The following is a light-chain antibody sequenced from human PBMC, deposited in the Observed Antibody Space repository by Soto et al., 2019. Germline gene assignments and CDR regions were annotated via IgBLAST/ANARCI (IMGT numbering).Light chain of an antibody. V-gene: IGKV1-5*03. Sequence: DIQMTQSPSTLSASVGDRVTITCRASQSISNWLAWYQQKPGKAPKLLIYKASTLESGVPSRFSGSGSGTEFTLTINSLQPEDFATYYCQQADSFPLTFGGGTKVDIK. J-gene: IGKJ4*01. CDR2: KAS. CDR3: QQADSFPLT. CDR1: QSISNW.